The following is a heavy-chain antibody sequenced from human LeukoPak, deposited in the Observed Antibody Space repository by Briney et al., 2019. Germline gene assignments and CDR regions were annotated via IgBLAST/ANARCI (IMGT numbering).Heavy chain of an antibody. V-gene: IGHV3-23*01. CDR3: AKGLKVGATSFDY. CDR1: GFTFSSYA. CDR2: ISGSGGST. J-gene: IGHJ4*02. Sequence: GGSLRPSCAASGFTFSSYAMSWVRPAPGKGLEWVSAISGSGGSTYYADSVKGRFTISRDNSRTTLYLQMNSLRAEDTAVYYCAKGLKVGATSFDYWGQGTLVTVSS. D-gene: IGHD1-26*01.